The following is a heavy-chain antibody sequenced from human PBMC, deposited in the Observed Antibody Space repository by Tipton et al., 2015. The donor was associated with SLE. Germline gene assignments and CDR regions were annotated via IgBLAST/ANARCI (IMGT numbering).Heavy chain of an antibody. V-gene: IGHV4-4*07. CDR1: GDSLTTNY. D-gene: IGHD6-19*01. CDR2: LYGSGSPT. CDR3: ARDDGYNSGRGFDY. J-gene: IGHJ4*02. Sequence: TLSLTCTVSGDSLTTNYWNWIRQPAGKGLEWIVRLYGSGSPTHYNPSLASRVTMSVDTAKNHFSLRLTSVTAADTAVYYCARDDGYNSGRGFDYWGQGTLVTVSS.